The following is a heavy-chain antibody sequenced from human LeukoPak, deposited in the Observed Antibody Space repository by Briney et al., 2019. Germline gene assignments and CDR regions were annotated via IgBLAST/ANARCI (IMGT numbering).Heavy chain of an antibody. D-gene: IGHD3-3*01. CDR2: IYYSGST. CDR3: ARSSGVRVRYYYYYMDV. J-gene: IGHJ6*03. Sequence: PSETLSLTCTVSGGSISSYYWSWIRQPPGKGLEWIGYIYYSGSTNYNPSLKSRVTISVDTSKNQFSLKLSSVTAADTAVYYCARSSGVRVRYYYYYMDVWGKGTTVTVSS. V-gene: IGHV4-59*01. CDR1: GGSISSYY.